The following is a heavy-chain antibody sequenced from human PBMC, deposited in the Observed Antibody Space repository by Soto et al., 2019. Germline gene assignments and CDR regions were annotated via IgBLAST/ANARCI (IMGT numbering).Heavy chain of an antibody. CDR1: GTIFSSYT. J-gene: IGHJ6*02. V-gene: IGHV1-69*08. D-gene: IGHD3-16*01. CDR2: IIPILGET. CDR3: ARGLGGRMDD. Sequence: QVQLVQSGAEVKKPGSSVRVSCKASGTIFSSYTISWVRQAPGQGLEWMGRIIPILGETNSAQKFQGRVTLTADKSTNTAYMELNSRRLDDTALYYCARGLGGRMDDWGQGTTVTVSS.